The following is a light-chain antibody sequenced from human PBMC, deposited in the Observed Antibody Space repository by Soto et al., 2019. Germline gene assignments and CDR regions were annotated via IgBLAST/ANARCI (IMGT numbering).Light chain of an antibody. V-gene: IGLV2-14*03. J-gene: IGLJ1*01. CDR2: DVT. CDR3: SSYTTSRSYV. Sequence: QSVLSQLASIAASPGQSITICCTVRRRDVGDYFYVSWYQHHPGKAPKLMIYDVTNRPSWVFNRFSGSKSGNTASLIIFGLQAEDEADYYCSSYTTSRSYVFGTGTKVTVL. CDR1: RRDVGDYFY.